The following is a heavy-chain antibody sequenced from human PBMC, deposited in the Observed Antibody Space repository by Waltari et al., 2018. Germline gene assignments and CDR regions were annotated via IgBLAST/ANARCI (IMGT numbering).Heavy chain of an antibody. V-gene: IGHV3-7*01. CDR1: GFTFGSFW. Sequence: EVQLVESGGDLVQPGGSLRLSCAASGFTFGSFWMDWVRQTPGKGLEWVAGIHPDGSGTYYLGSVKGRFTISRDNAKNSLYLQMNSLTAEDTAVYYCARNRGWVSFDYWGQGALVTISS. D-gene: IGHD6-19*01. J-gene: IGHJ4*01. CDR3: ARNRGWVSFDY. CDR2: IHPDGSGT.